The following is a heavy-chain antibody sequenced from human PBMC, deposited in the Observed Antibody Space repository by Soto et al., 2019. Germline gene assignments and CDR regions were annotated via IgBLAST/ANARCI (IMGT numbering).Heavy chain of an antibody. D-gene: IGHD3-10*01. J-gene: IGHJ4*02. Sequence: QVQLQQWGAGLLKPSETLSLTCAVYGGSFSGYYWSWIRQPPGKGLEWTGEINHSGSTNYNPSLTSRVTISVDTSQHQCSLKLSSVTAADTAVYYCARERGVLLWFGDLQAFDYWGQGTLVTVCS. V-gene: IGHV4-34*01. CDR3: ARERGVLLWFGDLQAFDY. CDR2: INHSGST. CDR1: GGSFSGYY.